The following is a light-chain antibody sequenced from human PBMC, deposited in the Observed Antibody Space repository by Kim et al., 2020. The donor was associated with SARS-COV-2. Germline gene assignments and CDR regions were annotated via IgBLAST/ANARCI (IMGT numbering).Light chain of an antibody. J-gene: IGKJ1*01. CDR3: QKYNTAPAT. CDR2: AAS. Sequence: DIQMTQSPSSLSATVGDRVTISCRASQGISKYLAWYQQKPGKVPKVLIYAASTLHPGVPSRFSGSGSGTDFTLTISSLQPEDVATYYCQKYNTAPATFGQGTKVDIK. CDR1: QGISKY. V-gene: IGKV1-27*01.